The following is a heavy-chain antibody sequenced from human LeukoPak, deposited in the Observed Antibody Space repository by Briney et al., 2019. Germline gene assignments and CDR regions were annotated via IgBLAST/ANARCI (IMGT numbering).Heavy chain of an antibody. CDR1: GGSISSSSYY. J-gene: IGHJ3*02. CDR2: IYHSGST. Sequence: SETLSLTCTVSGGSISSSSYYWGWIRQPPGKGLEWIGSIYHSGSTYYNPSLKSRVTISVDTSKNQFSLKLSSVTAADTAVYYCASTSVYQLLGGADAFDIWGQGTMVTVSS. D-gene: IGHD2-2*01. V-gene: IGHV4-39*07. CDR3: ASTSVYQLLGGADAFDI.